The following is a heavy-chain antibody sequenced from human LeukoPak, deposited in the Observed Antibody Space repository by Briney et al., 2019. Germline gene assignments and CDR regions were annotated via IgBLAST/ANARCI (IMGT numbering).Heavy chain of an antibody. CDR2: IYYSGST. CDR1: GGSISSYY. CDR3: ARDYRRDGSYGY. V-gene: IGHV4-59*01. Sequence: PSETLSLTCTVSGGSISSYYGSWIRQPPGKGLEWIGYIYYSGSTNYNPSLKSRVTISVDTSKNQFSLKLSSVTAADTAVYYCARDYRRDGSYGYWGQGTLVTVSS. D-gene: IGHD1-26*01. J-gene: IGHJ4*02.